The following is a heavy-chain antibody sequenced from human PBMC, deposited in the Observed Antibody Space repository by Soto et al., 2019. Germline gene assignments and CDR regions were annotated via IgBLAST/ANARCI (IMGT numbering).Heavy chain of an antibody. Sequence: ASLKVYWKSAVYTFTSDGSSRVRQAPGQGLEWMGWISAYNGNTNYAQKLQGRVTMTTDTSTSTAYMELRSLRSDDTAVYYCARDWDYYYYGMDVWGQGTTVTVSS. CDR2: ISAYNGNT. CDR3: ARDWDYYYYGMDV. CDR1: VYTFTSDG. J-gene: IGHJ6*02. D-gene: IGHD3-16*01. V-gene: IGHV1-18*01.